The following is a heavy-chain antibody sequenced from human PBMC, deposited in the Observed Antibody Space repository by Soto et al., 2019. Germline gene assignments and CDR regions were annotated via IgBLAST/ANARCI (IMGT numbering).Heavy chain of an antibody. J-gene: IGHJ4*02. CDR2: IVPIFSTV. Sequence: QVQLVQSGAEVKKPGSSVKVSCKAPGGTFNSYAISWLLQAPGQGLEWMGGIVPIFSTVNYAQKFQARVTITADESTSTAYMELGSLTSEDTAVYYCARDRGGAATYYFDSWGQGTLVTVSS. V-gene: IGHV1-69*01. CDR3: ARDRGGAATYYFDS. D-gene: IGHD2-15*01. CDR1: GGTFNSYA.